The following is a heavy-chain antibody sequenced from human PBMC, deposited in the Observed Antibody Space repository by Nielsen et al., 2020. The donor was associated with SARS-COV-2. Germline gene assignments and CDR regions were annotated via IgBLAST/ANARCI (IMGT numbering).Heavy chain of an antibody. D-gene: IGHD3-10*01. Sequence: SGPTLVKPTQTLTLTCTFSGFSLSTCGMCVSWIRQPPGKALEWLARIDWDDDKYYSTSLKTRLTISKDTSKNQVVLTMTNMDPVDTATYYCARMVASGSYSFPFDYWGQGTLVTVSS. CDR2: IDWDDDK. CDR1: GFSLSTCGMC. J-gene: IGHJ4*02. CDR3: ARMVASGSYSFPFDY. V-gene: IGHV2-70*11.